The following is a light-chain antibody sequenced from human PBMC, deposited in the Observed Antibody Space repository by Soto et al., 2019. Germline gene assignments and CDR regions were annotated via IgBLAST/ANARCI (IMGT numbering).Light chain of an antibody. J-gene: IGLJ1*01. CDR1: SSDVGGYNS. V-gene: IGLV2-11*01. Sequence: QSVLTQPRSVSGSPGQSVTVSCTGTSSDVGGYNSVSWYQQHPGKAPKLMIYDVSKRPSGVPDRFSGSKSGNTASLTISGLQAEDEADYYCCSYVGSYSYVFGTGTRSPS. CDR2: DVS. CDR3: CSYVGSYSYV.